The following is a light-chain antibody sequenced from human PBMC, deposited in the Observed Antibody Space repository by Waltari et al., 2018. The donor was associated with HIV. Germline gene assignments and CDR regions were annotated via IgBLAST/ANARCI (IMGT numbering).Light chain of an antibody. CDR1: SSDVGGYNY. Sequence: QSALTQPPSASGSPGQSVTISCTGTSSDVGGYNYVSWYQQHPGKAPKLMIYEVSKRPAWVPYRFFGSKSGNTASLTVSGRQAEDEADYYCSSYAGSNNFVVFGGGTKLTVL. CDR2: EVS. CDR3: SSYAGSNNFVV. V-gene: IGLV2-8*01. J-gene: IGLJ2*01.